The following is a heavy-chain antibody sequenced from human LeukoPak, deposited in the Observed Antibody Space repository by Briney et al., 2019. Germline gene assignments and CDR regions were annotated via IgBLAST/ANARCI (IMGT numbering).Heavy chain of an antibody. CDR2: ISSNGDTI. V-gene: IGHV3-11*01. Sequence: GGSLRLSCAASGFTFSDYYMSWIRQAPGKGLEWISYISSNGDTIYDADSVKGRFTISRDNAKNSLYLQMNSLRAEDTAVYYCAKETGAGASNWFDPWGQGTLVTISS. CDR3: AKETGAGASNWFDP. J-gene: IGHJ5*02. D-gene: IGHD7-27*01. CDR1: GFTFSDYY.